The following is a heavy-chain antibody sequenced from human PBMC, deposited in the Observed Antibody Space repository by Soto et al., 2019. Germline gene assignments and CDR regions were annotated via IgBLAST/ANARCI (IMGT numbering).Heavy chain of an antibody. Sequence: GASVKVSCKASGGTFSSYAISWVRQAPGQGLEWMGGIIPIFGTANYAQKFQGRVTITADESTSTAYMELSSLRSEDTAVYYCAREVAAGHGGGYWGQGTLVTVS. CDR2: IIPIFGTA. D-gene: IGHD2-15*01. CDR3: AREVAAGHGGGY. CDR1: GGTFSSYA. V-gene: IGHV1-69*13. J-gene: IGHJ4*02.